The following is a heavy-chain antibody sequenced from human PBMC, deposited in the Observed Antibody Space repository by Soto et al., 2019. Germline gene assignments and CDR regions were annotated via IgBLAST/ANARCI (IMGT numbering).Heavy chain of an antibody. CDR1: GFTFSDYG. V-gene: IGHV3-23*01. J-gene: IGHJ4*02. Sequence: EVQLLESGGGLIQPGGSLRLSCAASGFTFSDYGMSWVRQAPGKGLEWVSSISGSGGSRYYADSVKGRFTISRDNSKNTLYLQMNSLRAEDTALFYCAKYVRVQLTTGFDYWGQGTPVAVSS. CDR2: ISGSGGSR. CDR3: AKYVRVQLTTGFDY. D-gene: IGHD4-4*01.